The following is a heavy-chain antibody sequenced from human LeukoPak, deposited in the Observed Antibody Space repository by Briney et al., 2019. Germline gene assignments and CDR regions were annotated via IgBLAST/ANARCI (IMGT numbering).Heavy chain of an antibody. CDR2: INHNSDVT. J-gene: IGHJ4*02. V-gene: IGHV1-2*02. CDR3: ARGRSFGELGVY. Sequence: APVKVSCKASGYTFIDYYIHWVRQAPGQGLEWMGSINHNSDVTNYAQNFQGRVTMTRDTFIRTAYMELSRLTSDDTAVYYCARGRSFGELGVYWGQGTLLTVSS. CDR1: GYTFIDYY. D-gene: IGHD3-10*01.